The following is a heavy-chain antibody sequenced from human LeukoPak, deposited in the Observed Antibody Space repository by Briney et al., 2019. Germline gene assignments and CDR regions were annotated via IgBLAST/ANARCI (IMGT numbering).Heavy chain of an antibody. CDR2: INPNSGGT. CDR3: ARESVVEYYFDY. V-gene: IGHV1-2*02. Sequence: ASVKVSCKASGYTFTGYYMHWVRQAPGQGLEWMGWINPNSGGTNYAQKFQGRVTMTRDTSISTAYMELSRLRSDDTAVYYCARESVVEYYFDYWGQGTLVTVSS. D-gene: IGHD2-15*01. J-gene: IGHJ4*02. CDR1: GYTFTGYY.